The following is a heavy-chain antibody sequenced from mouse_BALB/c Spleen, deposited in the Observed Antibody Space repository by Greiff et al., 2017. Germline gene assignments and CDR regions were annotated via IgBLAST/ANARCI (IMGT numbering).Heavy chain of an antibody. J-gene: IGHJ4*01. Sequence: QVQLQQSGPGLVQPSQSLSITCTVSGFSLTSYGVHWVRQSPGKGLEWLGVIWSGGSTDYNAAFISRLSISKDNSKSQVFFKMNSLQANDTAIYYCASPTGTGYAMDYWGQGTSVTVSS. CDR3: ASPTGTGYAMDY. CDR1: GFSLTSYG. V-gene: IGHV2-2*02. D-gene: IGHD4-1*02. CDR2: IWSGGST.